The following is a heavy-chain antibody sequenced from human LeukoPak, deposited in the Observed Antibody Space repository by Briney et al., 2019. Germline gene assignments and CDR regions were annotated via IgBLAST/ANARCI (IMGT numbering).Heavy chain of an antibody. Sequence: SETLSLTCAVYGGSFSGYYWSWIRQPPGKGLEWIGEINHSGSTNYNPSLKSRVTISVDTSKNQFSLKLSSVTAADTAVYYCARLGGLMVPDYWGQGTLVTVSS. CDR2: INHSGST. CDR1: GGSFSGYY. J-gene: IGHJ4*02. D-gene: IGHD2-8*01. CDR3: ARLGGLMVPDY. V-gene: IGHV4-34*01.